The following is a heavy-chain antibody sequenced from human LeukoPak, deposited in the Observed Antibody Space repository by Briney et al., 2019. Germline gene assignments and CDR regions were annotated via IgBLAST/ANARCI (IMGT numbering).Heavy chain of an antibody. J-gene: IGHJ4*02. CDR3: AKCSSSWSSPYFDY. CDR2: ISGSGGGT. D-gene: IGHD6-13*01. CDR1: GFTFSSYA. Sequence: GGSLRLSCAASGFTFSSYAMSWVRQAPGKGLEWVSAISGSGGGTYYADSVKGRFTISRDNSKNTLYLQMNSLRAEDTAVYYCAKCSSSWSSPYFDYWGQGTLVTVSS. V-gene: IGHV3-23*01.